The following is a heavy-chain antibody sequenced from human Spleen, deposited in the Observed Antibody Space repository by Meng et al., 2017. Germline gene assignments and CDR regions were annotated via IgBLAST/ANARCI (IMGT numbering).Heavy chain of an antibody. Sequence: QVPVPPWGDGLFKPLDPLPLPCVVLGGSFRDYYRGWIRPPPGEGLEWIGEINRSGSTNYNPSLKSRVTISADTSKNQFSLKLSSVTAADSAVYYCARGPTTMAHDFDYWGQGTLVTVSS. J-gene: IGHJ4*02. V-gene: IGHV4-34*01. CDR1: GGSFRDYY. CDR3: ARGPTTMAHDFDY. CDR2: INRSGST. D-gene: IGHD4-11*01.